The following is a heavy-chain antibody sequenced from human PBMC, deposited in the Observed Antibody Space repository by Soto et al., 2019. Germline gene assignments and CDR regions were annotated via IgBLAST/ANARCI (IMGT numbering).Heavy chain of an antibody. CDR3: ARGLAPRYYYYYYMDV. J-gene: IGHJ6*03. Sequence: SETLSLTCAVYGGSFSGYYWIWIRQPPGKGLEWIGEINHSGSTNYNPSLKSRVTISVDTSKNQFSLKLSSVTAADTAVYYCARGLAPRYYYYYYMDVWGKGTTVTVSS. CDR2: INHSGST. V-gene: IGHV4-34*01. CDR1: GGSFSGYY.